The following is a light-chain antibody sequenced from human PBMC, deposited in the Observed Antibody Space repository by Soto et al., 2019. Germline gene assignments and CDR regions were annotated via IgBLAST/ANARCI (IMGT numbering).Light chain of an antibody. V-gene: IGKV1-27*01. CDR3: QKYSSVPV. CDR2: AAS. Sequence: SXSASVGDRVTITCRASQDIRNFVAWYQQKPGKAPKLLIYAASTLQSGVPSRFSGSGSGTDFTLTINSLQPEDVATYSCQKYSSVPVFGPGTKVEIK. CDR1: QDIRNF. J-gene: IGKJ3*01.